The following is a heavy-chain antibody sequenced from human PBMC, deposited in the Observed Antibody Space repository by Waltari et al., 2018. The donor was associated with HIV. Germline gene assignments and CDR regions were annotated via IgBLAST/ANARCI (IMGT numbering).Heavy chain of an antibody. J-gene: IGHJ4*02. CDR1: GFTFRSYW. CDR2: IKQDGSEK. Sequence: EVQLVESGGGLVQPGGSLRLSCAASGFTFRSYWMRWVRQAPGKGLEWVANIKQDGSEKNYVDSVKGRFTISRDNAKNSLYLQMNSLRVEDTAVYYCARPIGRGQDYWGQGTLVTVSS. CDR3: ARPIGRGQDY. V-gene: IGHV3-7*01.